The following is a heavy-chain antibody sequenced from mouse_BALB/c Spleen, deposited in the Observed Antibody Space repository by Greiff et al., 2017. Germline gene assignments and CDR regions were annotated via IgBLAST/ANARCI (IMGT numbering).Heavy chain of an antibody. J-gene: IGHJ3*01. D-gene: IGHD2-4*01. Sequence: QVQLKQSGAELVRPGTSVKVSCKASGYAFTNYLIEWVKQRPGQGLEWIGVINPGSGGTNYNEKFKGKATLTADKSSSTAYMQLSSLTSDDSAVYFCERGGCDYGVLDYWGQGTLVTVSA. V-gene: IGHV1-54*01. CDR1: GYAFTNYL. CDR3: ERGGCDYGVLDY. CDR2: INPGSGGT.